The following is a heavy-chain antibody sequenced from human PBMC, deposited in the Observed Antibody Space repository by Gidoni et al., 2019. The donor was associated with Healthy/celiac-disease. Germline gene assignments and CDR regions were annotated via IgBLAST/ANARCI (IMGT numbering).Heavy chain of an antibody. V-gene: IGHV3-49*05. CDR1: GFTFGDYA. CDR2: IRSKAYGGTT. Sequence: EVQLVESGGGLVKPGRSLRLSCTASGFTFGDYAMSWFRQAPGKGLEWVGFIRSKAYGGTTEYAASVKGRFTISRDDSKSIAYLQMNSLKTEDTAVYYCTAEGYCSGGSCYSENYWGQGTLVTVSS. CDR3: TAEGYCSGGSCYSENY. J-gene: IGHJ4*02. D-gene: IGHD2-15*01.